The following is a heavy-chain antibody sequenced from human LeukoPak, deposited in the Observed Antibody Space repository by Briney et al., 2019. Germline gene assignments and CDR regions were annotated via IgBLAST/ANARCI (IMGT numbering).Heavy chain of an antibody. J-gene: IGHJ4*02. CDR3: ARQRGSGCLDY. Sequence: GGSLRLSCAASRFTLSNYWMSWVRQAPGKGLEWVANIKQDGSETYYVDSVKGRFTISRDNAKNSLSMQMNSLRAEDTAVYYCARQRGSGCLDYWGQGTLVTVSS. D-gene: IGHD6-19*01. V-gene: IGHV3-7*01. CDR1: RFTLSNYW. CDR2: IKQDGSET.